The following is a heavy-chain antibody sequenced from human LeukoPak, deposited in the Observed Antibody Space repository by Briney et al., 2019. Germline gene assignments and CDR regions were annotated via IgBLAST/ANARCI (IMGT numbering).Heavy chain of an antibody. D-gene: IGHD5-24*01. CDR1: GFTFTSDE. V-gene: IGHV1-8*01. CDR2: MNPNSGNT. J-gene: IGHJ3*02. CDR3: ARGPPWRGFDI. Sequence: ASVRVSCKASGFTFTSDEINWLRQATGQGLEWMGWMNPNSGNTAYAQNLQGRVTMTRDTSISTAFMELSSLRSEDTAVYYCARGPPWRGFDIWGQGTMVTVSS.